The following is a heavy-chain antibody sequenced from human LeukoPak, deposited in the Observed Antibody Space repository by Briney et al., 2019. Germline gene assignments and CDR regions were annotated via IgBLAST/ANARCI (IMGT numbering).Heavy chain of an antibody. CDR3: ARQVDTVMALPDY. J-gene: IGHJ4*02. CDR2: ISGYNGNT. V-gene: IGHV1-18*01. CDR1: GYTFISYG. D-gene: IGHD5-18*01. Sequence: VASVTVSCKASGYTFISYGISWVRQAPGQGLEWMGWISGYNGNTNYAQNLQGRVTMTTDTSTSTAYMELRSLRSDDTAVYYCARQVDTVMALPDYWGQGTLVTVSS.